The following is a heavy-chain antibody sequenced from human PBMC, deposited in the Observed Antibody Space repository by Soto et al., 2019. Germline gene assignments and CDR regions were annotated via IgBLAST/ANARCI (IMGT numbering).Heavy chain of an antibody. V-gene: IGHV3-72*01. Sequence: GGSLRLSCAASGFTFSDHYMDWVRQAPGKGLEWVGRTRNKANSYTTEYAASVKGRFTISRDDSKNSLYLQMNSLKTEDTAVYYCARVSGSANLDDYWGQGTLVTV. D-gene: IGHD3-10*01. CDR1: GFTFSDHY. CDR2: TRNKANSYTT. J-gene: IGHJ4*02. CDR3: ARVSGSANLDDY.